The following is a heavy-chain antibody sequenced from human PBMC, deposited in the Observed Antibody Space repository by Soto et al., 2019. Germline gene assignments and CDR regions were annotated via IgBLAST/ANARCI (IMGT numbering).Heavy chain of an antibody. D-gene: IGHD2-2*01. CDR1: GGSFSGYY. V-gene: IGHV4-34*09. J-gene: IGHJ4*02. Sequence: SETLSLTDAIYGGSFSGYYWSWIRQPPGKGLEWVGEINHSGSTYYNPSLKSRVTISVDTSKNQFSLKLSSVTAADTAVYYCARGLGSSTKKYYFDYWGQGTLVTVSS. CDR3: ARGLGSSTKKYYFDY. CDR2: INHSGST.